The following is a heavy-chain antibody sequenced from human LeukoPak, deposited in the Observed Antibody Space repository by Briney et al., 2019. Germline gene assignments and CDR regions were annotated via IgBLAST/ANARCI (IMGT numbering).Heavy chain of an antibody. CDR3: ASPPGYSGYDSHAFDI. V-gene: IGHV4-39*07. J-gene: IGHJ3*02. CDR2: IYYSGST. D-gene: IGHD5-12*01. Sequence: SETLSLTCTVSGYSISSSSYYWGWIRQPPGKGLEWIGSIYYSGSTYYNPSLKSRVTISVDTSKNQFSLKLSSVTAADTAVYYCASPPGYSGYDSHAFDIWGQGTMVTVSS. CDR1: GYSISSSSYY.